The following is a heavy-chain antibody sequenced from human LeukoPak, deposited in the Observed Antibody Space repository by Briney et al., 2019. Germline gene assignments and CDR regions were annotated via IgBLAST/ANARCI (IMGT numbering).Heavy chain of an antibody. CDR1: GGSFSGYY. CDR2: INHSGST. Sequence: PSETLSLTCAVYGGSFSGYYWSWIRQPPGKGLEWIGEINHSGSTNYNPSLKSRVTISVDTSKNQLSLKLSSVTAADTAVYYCARGGYDFWSGYYPPGYCWFDPWGQGTLVTVSS. CDR3: ARGGYDFWSGYYPPGYCWFDP. D-gene: IGHD3-3*01. V-gene: IGHV4-34*01. J-gene: IGHJ5*02.